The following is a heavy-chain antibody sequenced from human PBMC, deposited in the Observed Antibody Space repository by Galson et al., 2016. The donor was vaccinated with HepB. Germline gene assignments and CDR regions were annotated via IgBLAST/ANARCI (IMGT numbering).Heavy chain of an antibody. D-gene: IGHD1-7*01. CDR1: GYPFTSYY. V-gene: IGHV1-46*01. CDR3: ARNFGGLDAFDM. CDR2: INLSGPGT. Sequence: SVKVSCKASGYPFTSYYIHWVRQAPGQGPEWMGLINLSGPGTNYAQKFQGRVSMTSDTSTSTVNMELNSLRSDDTAVYYCARNFGGLDAFDMWGQGTMVTVSS. J-gene: IGHJ3*02.